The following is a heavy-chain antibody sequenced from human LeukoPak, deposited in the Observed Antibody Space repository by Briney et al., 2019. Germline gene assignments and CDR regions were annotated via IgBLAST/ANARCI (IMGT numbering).Heavy chain of an antibody. Sequence: SVTVSLPCTVSGGFNSSFYWRWIPQPPGKGLVGIGYNYYTASTNCSPSPRSRVTISVDSCKNQFSLNVNSVTAADTAVYYFARGDYFGSGLGDWGQGTLVTVSS. CDR3: ARGDYFGSGLGD. D-gene: IGHD3-10*01. J-gene: IGHJ4*02. CDR2: NYYTAST. CDR1: GGFNSSFY. V-gene: IGHV4-59*07.